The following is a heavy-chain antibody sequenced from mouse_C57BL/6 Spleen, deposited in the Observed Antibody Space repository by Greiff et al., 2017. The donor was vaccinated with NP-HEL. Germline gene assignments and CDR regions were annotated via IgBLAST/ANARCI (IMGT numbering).Heavy chain of an antibody. CDR3: ARQSNDVDY. D-gene: IGHD2-12*01. V-gene: IGHV5-6*01. J-gene: IGHJ2*01. CDR1: GFTFSSYG. CDR2: ISSGGSYT. Sequence: VQLQQSGGDLVKPGGSLKLSCAASGFTFSSYGMSWVRQTPDKRLEWVATISSGGSYTYYPDSVKGRFTISRDNAKNTLYLQMSSLKSEDTAMYYCARQSNDVDYWGQGTTLTVSS.